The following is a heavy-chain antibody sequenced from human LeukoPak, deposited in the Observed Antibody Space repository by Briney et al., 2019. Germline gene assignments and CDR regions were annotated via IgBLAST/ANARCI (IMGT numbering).Heavy chain of an antibody. CDR1: GFTFSSYA. J-gene: IGHJ4*02. D-gene: IGHD6-13*01. Sequence: AGGSLRLSCAASGFTFSSYAMSWVRQAPGKGLEWVSAISGSGGSTYYADSVKGRFTISRDNSKNTLYLQMNSLRAEDTAVYYCARGPSYSSSEASFDYWGQGTLVTVSS. CDR2: ISGSGGST. CDR3: ARGPSYSSSEASFDY. V-gene: IGHV3-23*01.